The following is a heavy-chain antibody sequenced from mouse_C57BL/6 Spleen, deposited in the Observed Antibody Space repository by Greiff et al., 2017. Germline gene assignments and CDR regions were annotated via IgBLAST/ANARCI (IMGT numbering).Heavy chain of an antibody. Sequence: VQLQQSGAELVMPGASVKLSCKASGYTFTSYWMHWVKQRPGQGLEWIGEIDPSDSTTNYTPKFKGKSTLTVDKSSSTAYMQLSSLTSEDSAVYYCARRDYRGFADWGKGTLVTVSA. CDR3: ARRDYRGFAD. D-gene: IGHD2-14*01. CDR2: IDPSDSTT. V-gene: IGHV1-69*01. J-gene: IGHJ3*01. CDR1: GYTFTSYW.